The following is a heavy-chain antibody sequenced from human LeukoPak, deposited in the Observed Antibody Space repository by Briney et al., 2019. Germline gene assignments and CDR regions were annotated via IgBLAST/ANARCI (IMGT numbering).Heavy chain of an antibody. CDR3: ARDNSVGDIAWWFDP. D-gene: IGHD3-16*02. Sequence: ASVKVSCKASGYTFIGHYIHWVRQAPGQGLEWMGLINPSGSSTLYAQKFQGRVTMTRDMSTTTDYMELSSLRSEDTAVYYCARDNSVGDIAWWFDPWGQGTLVTVSS. J-gene: IGHJ5*02. CDR1: GYTFIGHY. CDR2: INPSGSST. V-gene: IGHV1-46*01.